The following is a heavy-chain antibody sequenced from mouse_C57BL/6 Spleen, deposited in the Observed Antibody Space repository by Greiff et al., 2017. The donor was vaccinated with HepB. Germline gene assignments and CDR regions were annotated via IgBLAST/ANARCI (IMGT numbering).Heavy chain of an antibody. V-gene: IGHV1-82*01. J-gene: IGHJ4*01. D-gene: IGHD2-5*01. CDR2: IYPGDGDT. CDR1: GYAFSSSW. Sequence: QVQLQQSGPELVNPGASVKISCKASGYAFSSSWMNWVKQRPGKGLEWIGRIYPGDGDTNYNGKFKGKATLTADKSSSTAYMQLSSLTSEDSAVYFCASPAYYSNYVYAMDYWGQGTSVTVSS. CDR3: ASPAYYSNYVYAMDY.